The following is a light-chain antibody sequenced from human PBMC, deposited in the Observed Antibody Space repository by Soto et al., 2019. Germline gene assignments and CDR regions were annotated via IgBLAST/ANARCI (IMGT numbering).Light chain of an antibody. CDR3: QQYGSSPLIT. CDR2: EAS. V-gene: IGKV3-20*01. J-gene: IGKJ5*01. Sequence: EIMLTQSPATLSLSPGERATLSCRASQSVSSYLAWYQHKPGQAPRLLIYEASSRATGIPDRFSGSGSGTDFTLTISRLEPEDFAVYHCQQYGSSPLITFGQRILLEI. CDR1: QSVSSY.